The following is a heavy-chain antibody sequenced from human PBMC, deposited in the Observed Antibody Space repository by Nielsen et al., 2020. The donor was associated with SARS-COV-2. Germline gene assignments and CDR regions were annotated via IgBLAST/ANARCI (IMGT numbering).Heavy chain of an antibody. CDR3: ARDYSGYRGWRFDP. CDR1: GFTFGDFY. CDR2: ISTSGGHT. V-gene: IGHV3-11*05. D-gene: IGHD5-12*01. Sequence: GGSLRLSCAASGFTFGDFYMSWIRQAPGKGLEWLSYISTSGGHTNYADSVKGRFTISRDNANKSLYLQMNSLRAEDTAVYYCARDYSGYRGWRFDPWGQGTLVTVSS. J-gene: IGHJ5*02.